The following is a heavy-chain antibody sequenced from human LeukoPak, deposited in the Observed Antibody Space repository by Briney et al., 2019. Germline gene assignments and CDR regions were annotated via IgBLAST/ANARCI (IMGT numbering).Heavy chain of an antibody. CDR2: IKSKTDGGTT. Sequence: GGSLRLSCAVSGFTVNSNHMNWVRQAPGKGLEWVGRIKSKTDGGTTDYAAPVKGRFTISRDDSKNTLYLQMNSLKTEDTAVYYCTTGKLGNWGQGTMVTVSS. CDR1: GFTVNSNH. J-gene: IGHJ3*01. D-gene: IGHD3-16*01. CDR3: TTGKLGN. V-gene: IGHV3-15*01.